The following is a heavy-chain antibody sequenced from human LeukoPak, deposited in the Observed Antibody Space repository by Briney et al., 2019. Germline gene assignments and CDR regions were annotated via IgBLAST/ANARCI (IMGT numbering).Heavy chain of an antibody. J-gene: IGHJ6*02. CDR2: ISGSGVTT. CDR1: GFTFSSYA. CDR3: AKRDYDYGMDV. V-gene: IGHV3-23*01. Sequence: AGGSLRLSCVASGFTFSSYAMGWVRQAPGKGLEWVSAISGSGVTTHYADSVRGRFTISRDNSKNTLYLQMNSLRAEDTAIYYCAKRDYDYGMDVWGQGTTVTVSS.